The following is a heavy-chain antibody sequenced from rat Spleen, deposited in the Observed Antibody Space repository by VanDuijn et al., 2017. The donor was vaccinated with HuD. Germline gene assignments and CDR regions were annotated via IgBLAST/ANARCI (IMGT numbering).Heavy chain of an antibody. Sequence: EVQLVETGGGLVQPGRSLRLSCVASGFTFSSYWMYWIRQAPGKGLEWVSSINTDGARTYYPDSVKGRFTISRDNAENTVYLQMNSLRSEDTATYYCAKEGFGVTFAYWGQGTLVTVSS. CDR1: GFTFSSYW. J-gene: IGHJ3*01. CDR2: INTDGART. D-gene: IGHD4-3*01. CDR3: AKEGFGVTFAY. V-gene: IGHV5-58*01.